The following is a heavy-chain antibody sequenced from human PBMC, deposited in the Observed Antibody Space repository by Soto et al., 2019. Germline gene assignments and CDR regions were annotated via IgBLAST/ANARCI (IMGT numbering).Heavy chain of an antibody. CDR2: ISAYNGNT. CDR3: AREGYCSSTSCSRGAFDI. V-gene: IGHV1-18*01. Sequence: ASVKVSCKASGYTFTSYGISWVRQAPGQGLEWMGWISAYNGNTNYAQKLQGRVTMTTDTSTSTAYMELRSLRSDDTAVYYCAREGYCSSTSCSRGAFDIWGQGTMVTVSS. D-gene: IGHD2-2*01. CDR1: GYTFTSYG. J-gene: IGHJ3*02.